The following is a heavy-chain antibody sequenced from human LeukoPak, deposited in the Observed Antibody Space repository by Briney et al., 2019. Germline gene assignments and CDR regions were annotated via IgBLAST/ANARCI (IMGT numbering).Heavy chain of an antibody. J-gene: IGHJ4*02. CDR2: ISPSGGST. CDR1: GYTFTSYY. Sequence: ASVKVSCKASGYTFTSYYMHWVRQAPGQGLEWMGIISPSGGSTSYAQKFQGRVTMTRDMSTSTVYMELSSLRSEDTAVYYCARDIIAAAGKGLLYYWGQGTLVTVSS. V-gene: IGHV1-46*01. CDR3: ARDIIAAAGKGLLYY. D-gene: IGHD6-13*01.